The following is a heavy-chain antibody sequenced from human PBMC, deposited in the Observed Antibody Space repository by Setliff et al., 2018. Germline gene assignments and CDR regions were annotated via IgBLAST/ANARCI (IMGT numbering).Heavy chain of an antibody. CDR2: ISYDASNE. Sequence: PGGSLRLSCAVSGFTFSSYAMNWVRQAPGKGLEWVAVISYDASNEYYADSVKGRFTISRDNAKNSLYLQMNSLRAEDTAVYYCARDRISRYYDSGAHAFDIWGQGTMVTVSS. CDR3: ARDRISRYYDSGAHAFDI. V-gene: IGHV3-30*07. CDR1: GFTFSSYA. J-gene: IGHJ3*02. D-gene: IGHD3-22*01.